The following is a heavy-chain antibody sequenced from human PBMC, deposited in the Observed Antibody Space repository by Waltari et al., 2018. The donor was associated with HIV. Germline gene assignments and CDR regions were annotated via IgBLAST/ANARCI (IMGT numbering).Heavy chain of an antibody. D-gene: IGHD3-3*01. CDR1: GGSTSSYY. J-gene: IGHJ6*02. Sequence: QVQLQESGPGLVKHSETLSLTCTVSGGSTSSYYWIWIRRPPGKGLGWIGYIYYSGSTNYNPSLKSRVTISVDTSKNQFSLKLSSVTAADTAVYYCARDRDFWSGHYYYYGMDVWGQGTTVTVSS. CDR2: IYYSGST. CDR3: ARDRDFWSGHYYYYGMDV. V-gene: IGHV4-59*01.